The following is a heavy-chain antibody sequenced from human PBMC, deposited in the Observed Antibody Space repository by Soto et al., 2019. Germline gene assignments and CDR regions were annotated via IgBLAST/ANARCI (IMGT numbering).Heavy chain of an antibody. V-gene: IGHV3-30-3*01. J-gene: IGHJ4*02. D-gene: IGHD3-10*01. Sequence: QVQLVESGGGVAQPGRSLRLSCEASGFTFSSYAMHWVRQAPGQGLEWVAVISYDGSNTYYADSVKGRFTISRDNSTITLYLQMTSLRAEDTAVYYCAIGQYYGSGCCQGWWGQGSLVTVSS. CDR3: AIGQYYGSGCCQGW. CDR1: GFTFSSYA. CDR2: ISYDGSNT.